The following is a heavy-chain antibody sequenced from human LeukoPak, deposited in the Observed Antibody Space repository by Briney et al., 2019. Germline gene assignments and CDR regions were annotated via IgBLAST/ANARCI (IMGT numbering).Heavy chain of an antibody. CDR2: IWYDGSNK. Sequence: QSGGSLRLSCAASGFTFSSYGVHWVRQAPGKGLEWVAVIWYDGSNKYYADSVKGRFTISRDNSKNTLYLQMNSLRAEDTAVYYCARDGDAGVYYFDYWGQGTLVTVSS. CDR1: GFTFSSYG. V-gene: IGHV3-33*01. D-gene: IGHD7-27*01. CDR3: ARDGDAGVYYFDY. J-gene: IGHJ4*02.